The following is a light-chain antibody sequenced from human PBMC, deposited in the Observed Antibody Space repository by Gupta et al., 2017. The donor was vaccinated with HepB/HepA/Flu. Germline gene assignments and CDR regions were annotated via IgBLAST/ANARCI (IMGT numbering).Light chain of an antibody. CDR2: KDN. Sequence: SYELTQTPSVSVSPGQTARITCSGDALPKQNAYWYQQKPGQAPVLVIYKDNKRPSGIPERFSGSSSGTTVTLTISGVQAEDEADYYCQSSDSSGPYYFFATGTKVTVL. J-gene: IGLJ1*01. CDR3: QSSDSSGPYYF. CDR1: ALPKQN. V-gene: IGLV3-25*03.